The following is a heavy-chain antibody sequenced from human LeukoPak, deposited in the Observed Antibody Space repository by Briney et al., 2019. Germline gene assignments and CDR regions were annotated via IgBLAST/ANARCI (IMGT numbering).Heavy chain of an antibody. J-gene: IGHJ5*02. CDR3: AKVLTAAGLDL. V-gene: IGHV4-34*08. CDR1: GFTFSSYS. Sequence: PGGSLRLSCAASGFTFSSYSMNWVRQPPGKGLEWLGNIHDDGRTAPNPSLRSRLTISQDRSKNQFSLKVSSVTAADTAFYYCAKVLTAAGLDLWGQGILVTVSS. D-gene: IGHD6-25*01. CDR2: IHDDGRT.